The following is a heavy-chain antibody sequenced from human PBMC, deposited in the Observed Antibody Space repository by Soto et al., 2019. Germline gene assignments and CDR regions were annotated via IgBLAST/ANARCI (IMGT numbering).Heavy chain of an antibody. CDR1: GGSISSYY. J-gene: IGHJ6*03. Sequence: SETLSLTCTVSGGSISSYYWSWIRQPPGKGLEWIGYIYYSGSTNYNPSLKSRVTISVDTSKNQFSLKLSSVTAADTAVYYCARLYNNHYYYMDVWGKGTTVTVSS. CDR3: ARLYNNHYYYMDV. CDR2: IYYSGST. D-gene: IGHD1-1*01. V-gene: IGHV4-59*08.